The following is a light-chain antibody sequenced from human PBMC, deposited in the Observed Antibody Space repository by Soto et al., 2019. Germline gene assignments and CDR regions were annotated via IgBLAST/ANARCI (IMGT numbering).Light chain of an antibody. CDR2: GAS. CDR3: QQYCSSLT. V-gene: IGKV3-20*01. J-gene: IGKJ3*01. Sequence: EIVLTQSPGTLSLSPGERATLSCRASQSVSSSYLAWYQQKPGQAPRLLIYGASSRATVIPDRFSSSGSGTGFTLTISRLGPEDFAVYYCQQYCSSLTFGPGTKVHIK. CDR1: QSVSSSY.